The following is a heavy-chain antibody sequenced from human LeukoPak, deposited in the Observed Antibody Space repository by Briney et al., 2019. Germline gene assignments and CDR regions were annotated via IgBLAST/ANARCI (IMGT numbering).Heavy chain of an antibody. D-gene: IGHD1-26*01. CDR2: IDFSGTT. Sequence: PSETLSLTCTVSGGSISNYYWTWVRQPPGKGLEWIGYIDFSGTTNYSPSLKSRVTISLDTSNNQFSLKLTSVTAADTAVYFCARISPSSGPYWGTLYYYMDVWGKGTTVTVSS. J-gene: IGHJ6*03. V-gene: IGHV4-59*01. CDR3: ARISPSSGPYWGTLYYYMDV. CDR1: GGSISNYY.